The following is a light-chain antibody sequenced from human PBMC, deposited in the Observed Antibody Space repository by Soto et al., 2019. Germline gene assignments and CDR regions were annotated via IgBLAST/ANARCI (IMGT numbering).Light chain of an antibody. CDR1: QSVSRN. V-gene: IGKV3-15*01. CDR2: GAS. J-gene: IGKJ1*01. CDR3: QQYNSWPPT. Sequence: EIVMTQSPATLSVSPGERATLSCRASQSVSRNLAWYQQKPGQAPRLLIYGASTRATGIPARFSGSGSGTEFTLTISSLQSEDFAVYYCQQYNSWPPTFGQGTKVDIK.